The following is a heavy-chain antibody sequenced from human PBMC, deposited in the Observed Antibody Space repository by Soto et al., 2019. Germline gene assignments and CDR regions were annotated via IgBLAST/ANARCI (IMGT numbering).Heavy chain of an antibody. J-gene: IGHJ6*02. CDR2: IYYSGST. CDR3: AAPAVSYGVYYYGMDV. Sequence: SETLSLTCTVSGGSISSSSYYWGWIRQPPGKGLEWIGSIYYSGSTYYNPSLKSRVTISVDTSKNQFSLKLSSVTAADTAVYCCAAPAVSYGVYYYGMDVWGQGTTVTVSS. CDR1: GGSISSSSYY. D-gene: IGHD5-18*01. V-gene: IGHV4-39*01.